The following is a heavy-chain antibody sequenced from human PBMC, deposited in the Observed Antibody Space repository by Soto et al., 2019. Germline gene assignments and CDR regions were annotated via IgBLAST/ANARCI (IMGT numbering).Heavy chain of an antibody. D-gene: IGHD3-10*01. CDR3: ATLWFGEGNY. V-gene: IGHV4-59*08. CDR2: IYSSGST. CDR1: GGSISSYY. J-gene: IGHJ4*02. Sequence: SETLSLTCTVSGGSISSYYWSWIRQPPGKGLEWIGYIYSSGSTNYNPSLKSRVTISVDTSKNQFSLKLSSVTAADTAVYYCATLWFGEGNYWGQGTLVTVSS.